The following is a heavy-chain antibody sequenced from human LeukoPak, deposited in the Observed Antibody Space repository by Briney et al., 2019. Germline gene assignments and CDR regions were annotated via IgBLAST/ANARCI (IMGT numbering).Heavy chain of an antibody. J-gene: IGHJ2*01. CDR2: ISSSGSTI. D-gene: IGHD3-9*01. V-gene: IGHV3-11*01. CDR3: ARDLRPTSYYDWYFDL. Sequence: GGSLRLSCAASGFTFSDYYMSWIRQAPGKGPEWVSYISSSGSTIYYADSVKGRFTISRDNAKNSLYLQMNSLRAEDTAVYYCARDLRPTSYYDWYFDLWGRGTLVTVSS. CDR1: GFTFSDYY.